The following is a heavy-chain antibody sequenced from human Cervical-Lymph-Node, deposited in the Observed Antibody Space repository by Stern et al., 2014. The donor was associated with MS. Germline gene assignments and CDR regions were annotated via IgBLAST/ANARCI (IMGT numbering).Heavy chain of an antibody. CDR1: GFSFGISW. V-gene: IGHV3-7*01. Sequence: VQLVQSGGGLFQPGGPLRLSCAASGFSFGISWISWVRQAPGRGLEGVSNVRQDEYDKFYVDSVKGRFTITRDNARNSLYLQMNGLAVADTAVYYCARDRRAFLDYWGQGTHVAVSS. CDR2: VRQDEYDK. CDR3: ARDRRAFLDY. J-gene: IGHJ4*02. D-gene: IGHD2/OR15-2a*01.